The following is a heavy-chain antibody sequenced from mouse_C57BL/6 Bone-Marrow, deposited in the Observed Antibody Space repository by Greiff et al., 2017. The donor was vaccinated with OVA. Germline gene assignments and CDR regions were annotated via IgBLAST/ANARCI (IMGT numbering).Heavy chain of an antibody. CDR2: IDPETGGT. Sequence: VQLVESGAELVRPGASVTLSCKASGYTFTDYEMHWVKQTPVHGLEWIGAIDPETGGTAYNQKFKGKAILTADKSSSTAYMELRSLTSEDSAVYYCTRSDGYFFYWYFDVWGTGTTVTVSS. D-gene: IGHD2-3*01. V-gene: IGHV1-15*01. CDR3: TRSDGYFFYWYFDV. J-gene: IGHJ1*03. CDR1: GYTFTDYE.